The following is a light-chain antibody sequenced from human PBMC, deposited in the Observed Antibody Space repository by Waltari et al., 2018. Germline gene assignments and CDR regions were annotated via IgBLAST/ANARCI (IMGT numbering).Light chain of an antibody. CDR2: GAS. V-gene: IGKV3-20*01. CDR1: QSVSSSY. CDR3: QQYAYTPIT. Sequence: EIVLTQSPGTLSLSPGERATLSCRVSQSVSSSYLAWYQQKPGQAPRLVIHGASNRAAAIPDRFSGSGSGTDFTLTISRLEPEDFAVYFCQQYAYTPITFGQGTRLEIK. J-gene: IGKJ5*01.